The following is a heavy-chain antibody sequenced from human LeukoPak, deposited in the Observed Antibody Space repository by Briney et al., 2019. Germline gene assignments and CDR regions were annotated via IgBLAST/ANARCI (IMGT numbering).Heavy chain of an antibody. CDR2: INWNGGST. CDR3: AKDFSPGELLLGFDY. D-gene: IGHD1-26*01. Sequence: GGSLRLSCAASGFTFDDYGMSWVRQAPGKGLEWVSGINWNGGSTGYADSVKGRFTISRDNSKNTLYLQMNSLRAEDTAVYYCAKDFSPGELLLGFDYWGQGTLVTVSS. CDR1: GFTFDDYG. V-gene: IGHV3-20*04. J-gene: IGHJ4*02.